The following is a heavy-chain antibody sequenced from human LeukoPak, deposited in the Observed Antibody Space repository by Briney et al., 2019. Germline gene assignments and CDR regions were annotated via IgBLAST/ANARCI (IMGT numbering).Heavy chain of an antibody. D-gene: IGHD4-11*01. Sequence: SVKVYCKASGGTFSSYAISWVRQAPGQGLEWMGGIIPIFGTANYAQKFQGRVTITADESTSTAYMELSSLRSEDTAVYYCAGGDPRVTTLTPTYYYYGMDVWGQGTTVTVSS. V-gene: IGHV1-69*13. J-gene: IGHJ6*02. CDR1: GGTFSSYA. CDR3: AGGDPRVTTLTPTYYYYGMDV. CDR2: IIPIFGTA.